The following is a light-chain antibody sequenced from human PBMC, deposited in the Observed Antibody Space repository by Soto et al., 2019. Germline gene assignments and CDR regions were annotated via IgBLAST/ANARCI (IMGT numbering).Light chain of an antibody. CDR2: DVN. CDR3: CSYAGSYSWV. CDR1: TSDVGSDNY. J-gene: IGLJ3*02. Sequence: QSVLTQPRSVSGSPGQSVTISCTGTTSDVGSDNYVSWYQQHPDKVPKLVIYDVNRRPSGVPDRFSGSKSGNTASLTISGLQTEDEGDYYCCSYAGSYSWVFGGGTKLTVL. V-gene: IGLV2-11*01.